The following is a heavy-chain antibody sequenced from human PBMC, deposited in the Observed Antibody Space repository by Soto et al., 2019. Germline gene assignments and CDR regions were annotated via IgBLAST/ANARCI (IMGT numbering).Heavy chain of an antibody. CDR3: ARWEKGSSLLVVWGDNWFDP. V-gene: IGHV1-46*01. CDR2: INPSGGST. CDR1: GYTFTSYY. D-gene: IGHD3-10*01. Sequence: QVQLVQSGAEVKKPGASVKVSCKASGYTFTSYYMHWVRQAPGQGLEWMGIINPSGGSTSYAQKVQGRGTMARGTSKNQSYLELGTLRAEDTAVYYCARWEKGSSLLVVWGDNWFDPWGQGTLVTVSS. J-gene: IGHJ5*02.